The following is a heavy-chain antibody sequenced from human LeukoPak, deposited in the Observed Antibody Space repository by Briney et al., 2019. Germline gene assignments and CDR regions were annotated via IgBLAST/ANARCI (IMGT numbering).Heavy chain of an antibody. Sequence: SVKVSCKASGFTFTSSAVQWVRQARGQRLEWIGWIVVGSGSTNYAQKFQERVTITRDMSTSTAYMELSSLRSEDTAVYYCAAACSSTSCAVNGDYYFDYWGQGTLVTVSS. J-gene: IGHJ4*02. V-gene: IGHV1-58*01. CDR2: IVVGSGST. CDR3: AAACSSTSCAVNGDYYFDY. CDR1: GFTFTSSA. D-gene: IGHD2-2*01.